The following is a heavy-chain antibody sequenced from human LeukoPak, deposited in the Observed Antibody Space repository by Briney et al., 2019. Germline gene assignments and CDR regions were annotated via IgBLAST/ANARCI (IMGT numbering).Heavy chain of an antibody. CDR1: GFTFSGSA. CDR3: TRPPYGDYAVDY. Sequence: GESLRLSCAASGFTFSGSAVHWVRQASGKGLEWVGRIRSKANSYATAYAASVKGRFTISRDDSKNTAYLQMNSLKTEDTAVYYCTRPPYGDYAVDYWGQGTLVTVSS. D-gene: IGHD4-17*01. CDR2: IRSKANSYAT. V-gene: IGHV3-73*01. J-gene: IGHJ4*02.